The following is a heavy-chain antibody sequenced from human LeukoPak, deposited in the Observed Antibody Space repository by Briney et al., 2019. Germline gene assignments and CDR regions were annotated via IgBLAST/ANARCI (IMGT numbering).Heavy chain of an antibody. V-gene: IGHV4-61*02. Sequence: SETLSLTCTVSGGSISSGIYYWSWIRQPAGKGLEWIGRIYTSGSTNYNPSLKSRVTISVDTSKNQFSLKLSSVTAADTAVYYCARERWLQLSGISDYWGQGTLVTVSS. CDR1: GGSISSGIYY. CDR3: ARERWLQLSGISDY. D-gene: IGHD5-24*01. CDR2: IYTSGST. J-gene: IGHJ4*02.